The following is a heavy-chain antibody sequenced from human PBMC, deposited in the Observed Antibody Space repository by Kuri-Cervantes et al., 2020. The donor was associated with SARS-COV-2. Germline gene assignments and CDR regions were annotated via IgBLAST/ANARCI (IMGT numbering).Heavy chain of an antibody. V-gene: IGHV3-30-3*01. Sequence: GGSLRLSCAASGFTFSSYAMHWVRQAPGKGLEWVAVISYDGSNKYYADSVKGRFTISRDNSKNTLYLQMNSLRAEDTAVYYCAREAVVLDYWGRGTLVTVSS. CDR3: AREAVVLDY. J-gene: IGHJ4*02. D-gene: IGHD4-23*01. CDR1: GFTFSSYA. CDR2: ISYDGSNK.